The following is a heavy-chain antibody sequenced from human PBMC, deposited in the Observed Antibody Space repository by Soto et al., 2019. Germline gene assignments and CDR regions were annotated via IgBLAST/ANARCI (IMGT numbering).Heavy chain of an antibody. CDR2: IYDGGTT. CDR1: GDSISDGNYY. Sequence: VHLQGSGPRLVKPSQTLSLTCTVSGDSISDGNYYWSWIRQSPDKGLEWIGHIYDGGTTYSNPSLMSRVTASLDTSKDQFALQLSSTSAAGTAVYYCTSVATGDKVDDWGQRALGT. V-gene: IGHV4-30-4*01. CDR3: TSVATGDKVDD. J-gene: IGHJ4*02. D-gene: IGHD7-27*01.